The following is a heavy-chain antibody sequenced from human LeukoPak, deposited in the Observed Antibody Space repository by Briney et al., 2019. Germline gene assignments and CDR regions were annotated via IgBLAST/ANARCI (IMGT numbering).Heavy chain of an antibody. V-gene: IGHV4-34*01. Sequence: SETLSLTCAVYGGSFSGYYWSWIRQPPGKGLEWIGEINHSGSTNYNPSLKSRVTISVDTSKNQFSLKLSSVTAADTAVYYCATGLLWFGELLYNWGQGALVTVSS. CDR3: ATGLLWFGELLYN. D-gene: IGHD3-10*01. J-gene: IGHJ4*02. CDR1: GGSFSGYY. CDR2: INHSGST.